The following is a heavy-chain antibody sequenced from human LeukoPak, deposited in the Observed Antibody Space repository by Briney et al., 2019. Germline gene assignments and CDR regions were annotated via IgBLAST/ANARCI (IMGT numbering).Heavy chain of an antibody. CDR3: ARGLRQQLVNWFDP. CDR2: IIPIFGTA. J-gene: IGHJ5*02. Sequence: SVKVSCKASGYTFTSYYMHWVRQAPGQGLEWMGGIIPIFGTANYAQKFQGRVTITADESTSTAYMELSSLRSEDTAVYYCARGLRQQLVNWFDPWGQGTLVTVSS. D-gene: IGHD6-13*01. CDR1: GYTFTSYY. V-gene: IGHV1-69*13.